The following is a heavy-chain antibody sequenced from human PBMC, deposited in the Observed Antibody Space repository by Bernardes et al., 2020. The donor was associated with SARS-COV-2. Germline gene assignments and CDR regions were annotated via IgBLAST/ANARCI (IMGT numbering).Heavy chain of an antibody. Sequence: VKVSCKASGYTFTSYGISWVRQAPGQGLEWMGWISGDNGDTDYAQKFQGRVTMTTDTSTSTVYMELRSLRSDDTAVYYCATVVGYSYGGGWFDPWGQGTLVTVSS. CDR3: ATVVGYSYGGGWFDP. D-gene: IGHD5-18*01. J-gene: IGHJ5*02. V-gene: IGHV1-18*01. CDR2: ISGDNGDT. CDR1: GYTFTSYG.